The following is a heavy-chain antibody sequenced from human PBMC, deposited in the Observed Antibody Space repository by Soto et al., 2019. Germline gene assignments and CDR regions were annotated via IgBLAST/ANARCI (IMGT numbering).Heavy chain of an antibody. D-gene: IGHD3-10*01. J-gene: IGHJ5*02. V-gene: IGHV1-69*13. Sequence: SVKVSCKASGGTFSSYATSWVRQAPGQGPEWMGGIIPIFGTANYAQKFQGRVTITADESTSTAYMELSSLRSEDTAVYYCARDNYYGPWGQGTLVTVSS. CDR3: ARDNYYGP. CDR2: IIPIFGTA. CDR1: GGTFSSYA.